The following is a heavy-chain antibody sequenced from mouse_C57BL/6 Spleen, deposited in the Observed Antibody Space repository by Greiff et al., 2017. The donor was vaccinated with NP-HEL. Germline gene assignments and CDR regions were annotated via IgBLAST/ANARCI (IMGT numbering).Heavy chain of an antibody. Sequence: VKLMESGPGLVAPSQSLSITCTVSGFSLTSYGVHWVRQPPGKGLEWLVVIWSDGSTTYNSALKSRLSISKDNSKSQVFLKMNSLQTDDTAMYYCARHGRYGNYFDYWGQGTTLTVSS. D-gene: IGHD2-10*02. J-gene: IGHJ2*01. CDR2: IWSDGST. CDR1: GFSLTSYG. V-gene: IGHV2-6-1*01. CDR3: ARHGRYGNYFDY.